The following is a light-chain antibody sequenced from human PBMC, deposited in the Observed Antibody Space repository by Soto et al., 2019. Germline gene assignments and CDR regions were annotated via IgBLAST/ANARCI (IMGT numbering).Light chain of an antibody. Sequence: QSALTQPPSASGSPGRSVTISCTGTNTDVGTYTYVSWCQHHPGEAPKLMIYDVNKRPSGVPDRFSGSKSGNTASLTVSGLQAEDEADYYCGAYAGYNNFVFGPGNRSP. CDR1: NTDVGTYTY. V-gene: IGLV2-8*01. CDR3: GAYAGYNNFV. CDR2: DVN. J-gene: IGLJ1*01.